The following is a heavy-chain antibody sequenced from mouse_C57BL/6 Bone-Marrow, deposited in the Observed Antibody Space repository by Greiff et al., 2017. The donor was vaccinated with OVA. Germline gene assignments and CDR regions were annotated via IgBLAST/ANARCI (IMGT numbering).Heavy chain of an antibody. J-gene: IGHJ4*01. Sequence: EVQVVESGGGLVQPGGSLSLSCAASGFTFTDYYMSWVRQPPGKALEWLGFIRNKANGYTTEYSASVKGRFTISRDNSQSILYLQMNALRAEDSATYYCARYPYYYGREKDAMDYWGQGTSVTVSS. V-gene: IGHV7-3*01. D-gene: IGHD1-1*01. CDR2: IRNKANGYTT. CDR3: ARYPYYYGREKDAMDY. CDR1: GFTFTDYY.